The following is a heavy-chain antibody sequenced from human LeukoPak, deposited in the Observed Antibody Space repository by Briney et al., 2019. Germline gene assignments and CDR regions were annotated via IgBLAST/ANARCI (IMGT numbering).Heavy chain of an antibody. Sequence: GGSLRLSCAASGFTFSTFGMHWVRQAPGKGLEWVAFIRYDETSKYYADSVKGRFTISRDNSKNSLHLQMNSLRAEDTAVYYCAKDLEPVISGGYFDPWGQGTLVTVSS. CDR3: AKDLEPVISGGYFDP. CDR2: IRYDETSK. CDR1: GFTFSTFG. D-gene: IGHD6-25*01. V-gene: IGHV3-30*02. J-gene: IGHJ5*02.